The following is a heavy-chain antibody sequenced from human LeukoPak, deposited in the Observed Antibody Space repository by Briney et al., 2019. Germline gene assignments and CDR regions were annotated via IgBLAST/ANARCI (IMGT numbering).Heavy chain of an antibody. CDR1: GFTFSNYA. CDR2: ISGSAGGT. CDR3: AKGLRRDAFDI. J-gene: IGHJ3*02. V-gene: IGHV3-23*01. Sequence: GGSLRLSCAASGFTFSNYAMSWVRQAPRAGLEWVSGISGSAGGTYYADSVKGRFTISRDNSQNTLYLQMNSLRAEDTAVYYCAKGLRRDAFDIWGQGTMVTVSS.